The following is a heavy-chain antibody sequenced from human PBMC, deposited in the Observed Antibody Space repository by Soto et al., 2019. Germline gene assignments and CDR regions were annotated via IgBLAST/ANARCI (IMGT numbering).Heavy chain of an antibody. Sequence: GGSLRLSCAASGVTFSSYAMHWVRQAPGKGLEWVAVISYDGSNKYYADSVKGRFTISRDNSKNTLYLQMNSLRAEDTAVYYCARARGAAGVSYYYYYYGMDVWGQGTTVTVSS. D-gene: IGHD6-13*01. CDR1: GVTFSSYA. J-gene: IGHJ6*02. V-gene: IGHV3-30-3*01. CDR3: ARARGAAGVSYYYYYYGMDV. CDR2: ISYDGSNK.